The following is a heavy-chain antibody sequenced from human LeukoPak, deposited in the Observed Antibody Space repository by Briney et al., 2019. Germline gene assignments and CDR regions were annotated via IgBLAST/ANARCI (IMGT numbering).Heavy chain of an antibody. J-gene: IGHJ4*02. V-gene: IGHV3-15*01. CDR2: VKSKTNGGTT. CDR3: TTCLLAYSFDY. Sequence: GGSLRLSCAASGFTFNNAWMSWVRQAPGKGLEWVGRVKSKTNGGTTDYAAPVKGRFTISRDDSKNTLYLQMNSLKTEDTAVYYCTTCLLAYSFDYWSQGTLVTVSS. D-gene: IGHD2-15*01. CDR1: GFTFNNAW.